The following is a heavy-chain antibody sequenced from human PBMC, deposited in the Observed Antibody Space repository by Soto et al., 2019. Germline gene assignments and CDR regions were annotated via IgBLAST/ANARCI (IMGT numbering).Heavy chain of an antibody. CDR2: ISSSRSTI. V-gene: IGHV3-48*01. J-gene: IGHJ5*01. CDR1: GFTFGSYS. CDR3: ARDCPGSSTTCYGSDWVDS. D-gene: IGHD2-2*01. Sequence: EVQLVESGGGLVQPGGSLRLSCAASGFTFGSYSMNWVRQAPGKGLEWVTYISSSRSTIYNADSVKGRFTISSDNAKNSLYLQMNSLRAEDTAVYYCARDCPGSSTTCYGSDWVDSWGQGTLVTVSS.